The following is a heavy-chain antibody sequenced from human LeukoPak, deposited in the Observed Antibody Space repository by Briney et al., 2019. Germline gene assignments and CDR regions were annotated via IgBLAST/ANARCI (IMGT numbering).Heavy chain of an antibody. CDR3: ARLSSGSYTGTFDY. V-gene: IGHV3-11*01. Sequence: GGSLRLSCAATGFIFSDYYMTWIRQAPGKGLEWVSYISSSGNTIYYAGSVKGRFTISRDNAKNSLYLQMNSLRAEDTAVYYCARLSSGSYTGTFDYWGQGTLVTVSS. D-gene: IGHD1-26*01. J-gene: IGHJ4*02. CDR2: ISSSGNTI. CDR1: GFIFSDYY.